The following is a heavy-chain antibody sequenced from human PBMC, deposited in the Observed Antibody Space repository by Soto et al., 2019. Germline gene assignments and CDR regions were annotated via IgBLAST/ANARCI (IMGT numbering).Heavy chain of an antibody. CDR3: ARRVQLWLKFAFDI. J-gene: IGHJ3*02. V-gene: IGHV3-7*01. CDR1: GFTFSSYA. Sequence: GGSLRLSCAASGFTFSSYAMSWVRQAPGKGLEWVADIKQDGSEKYLVDSVKGRFTISRGNANNSLYLQMNSLRAEDTAVYYCARRVQLWLKFAFDIWGQGTMVT. CDR2: IKQDGSEK. D-gene: IGHD5-18*01.